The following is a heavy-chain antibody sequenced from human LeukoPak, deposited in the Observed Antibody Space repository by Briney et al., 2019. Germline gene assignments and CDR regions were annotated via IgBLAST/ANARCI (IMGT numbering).Heavy chain of an antibody. J-gene: IGHJ4*02. CDR1: GGSISSSSYY. D-gene: IGHD1-1*01. CDR2: IYYSGST. CDR3: ARQNRYNSDLDY. Sequence: SETLSLTCTVSGGSISSSSYYWGWIRQPPGKGLEWIGIIYYSGSTYHNPSLKSRVIISVDTSKNQFSLNLSSVTAADTAVYYCARQNRYNSDLDYWGQGTLVTVSS. V-gene: IGHV4-39*07.